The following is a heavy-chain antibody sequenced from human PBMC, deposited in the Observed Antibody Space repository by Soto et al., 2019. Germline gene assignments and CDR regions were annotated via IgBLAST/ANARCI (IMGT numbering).Heavy chain of an antibody. J-gene: IGHJ4*02. CDR3: ARITRF. CDR2: LTGDAKTT. V-gene: IGHV3-23*01. Sequence: PSGSPRISCAASGITLSDSAMTWVRQAPGKGLEWISSLTGDAKTTYYADSVKGRFTVSRDISKNTFYLQMDSLRAEDTAMYFCARITRFWGQGTLVTVSS. D-gene: IGHD3-3*01. CDR1: GITLSDSA.